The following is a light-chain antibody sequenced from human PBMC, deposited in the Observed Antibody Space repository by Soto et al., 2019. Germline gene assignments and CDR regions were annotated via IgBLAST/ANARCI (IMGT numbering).Light chain of an antibody. V-gene: IGLV1-44*01. CDR3: ASWDDSLNGPV. J-gene: IGLJ1*01. CDR2: TNT. Sequence: QSVLTQPPSASGTPGQRVTISCSGSSSNVGGNPVNWYQHVPTTAPKLLIYTNTQRPSGVPDRFSGSKSGTSASLAISGLQAEDEADYYCASWDDSLNGPVFGTGNELTVL. CDR1: SSNVGGNP.